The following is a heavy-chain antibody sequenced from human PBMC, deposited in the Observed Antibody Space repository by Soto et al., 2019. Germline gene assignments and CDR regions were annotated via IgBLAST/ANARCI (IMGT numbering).Heavy chain of an antibody. V-gene: IGHV3-15*01. CDR2: IKSKTDGGTT. J-gene: IGHJ4*02. Sequence: GGSLRLSCAASGFTFSNAWMSWVRQAPGKGLEWVGRIKSKTDGGTTDYAAPVKGRFTISRDGSKNTLYLQMNSLKTEDTAVYYCPKLGIPLGLDYWGQGTLVTVSS. CDR1: GFTFSNAW. CDR3: PKLGIPLGLDY. D-gene: IGHD1-20*01.